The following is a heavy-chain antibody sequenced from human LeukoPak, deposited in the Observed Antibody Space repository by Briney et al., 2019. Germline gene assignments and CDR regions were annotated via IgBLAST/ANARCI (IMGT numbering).Heavy chain of an antibody. CDR1: XGSXXXGDYY. D-gene: IGHD4-17*01. V-gene: IGHV4-30-4*01. CDR2: IYYSGST. J-gene: IGHJ4*02. Sequence: TXSLTXXXXXGSXXXGDYYWSWIPQPPGKGLEWIGYIYYSGSTYYNPSLKSRVTISVDTSKNQFSLKLSSVTAADTAVYYCARGHIDYGDYEGGLNFDYWGQGTLVTVSS. CDR3: ARGHIDYGDYEGGLNFDY.